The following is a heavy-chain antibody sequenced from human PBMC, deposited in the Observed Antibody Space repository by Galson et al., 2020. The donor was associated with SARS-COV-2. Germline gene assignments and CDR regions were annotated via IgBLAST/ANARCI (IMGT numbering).Heavy chain of an antibody. V-gene: IGHV1-69*04. CDR2: IIPTLDRT. Sequence: SVKVSCKASGGSFNNYVFSWVRQAPGQGLEWMGRIIPTLDRTNSAQKFQGRVTITADKSTGTVYMELNSLRSEDTAVYYCAGHSSSSSIDYWGQGTLVTVSS. CDR3: AGHSSSSSIDY. J-gene: IGHJ4*02. CDR1: GGSFNNYV. D-gene: IGHD6-13*01.